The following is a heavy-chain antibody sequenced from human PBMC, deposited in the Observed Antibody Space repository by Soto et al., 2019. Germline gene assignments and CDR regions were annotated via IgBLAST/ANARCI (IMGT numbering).Heavy chain of an antibody. D-gene: IGHD6-25*01. V-gene: IGHV3-23*01. CDR2: ITGSGRGT. J-gene: IGHJ4*02. Sequence: GGSLRLSCAASGFTFSDYVMTWVRQAPGKGLEWVSSITGSGRGTYYADSVEGRFTVSRDTSKSTFYLQMNSLRAGDTAVYYCARGPQRDTPDYFDYWGQGALVTVSS. CDR3: ARGPQRDTPDYFDY. CDR1: GFTFSDYV.